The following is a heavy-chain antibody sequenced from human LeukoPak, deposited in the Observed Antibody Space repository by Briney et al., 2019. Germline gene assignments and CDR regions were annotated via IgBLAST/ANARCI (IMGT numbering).Heavy chain of an antibody. V-gene: IGHV3-30*04. D-gene: IGHD5-12*01. CDR2: ISYDGSNK. CDR1: GFTFSSYA. Sequence: GGSLRLSCAASGFTFSSYAMHWVRQAPGKGLEWVAVISYDGSNKYYADSVKGRFTISRDNSKNTLYLQMNSLRAEDTAVYYCARERRGSRFDPWGQGTLVTVSS. CDR3: ARERRGSRFDP. J-gene: IGHJ5*02.